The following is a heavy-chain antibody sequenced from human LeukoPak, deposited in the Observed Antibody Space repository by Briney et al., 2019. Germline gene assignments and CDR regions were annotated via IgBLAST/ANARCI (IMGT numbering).Heavy chain of an antibody. CDR3: AKADSGYDLYYFDY. CDR1: GFTFSGYA. V-gene: IGHV3-23*01. CDR2: ISGNGSTT. Sequence: GGTLRLSCAASGFTFSGYAMSRLPPAPGKGLEGGSTISGNGSTTYSADSVKGRFTISRDNSKKALFLQMTSLRAEDTALYYCAKADSGYDLYYFDYWGQGTLVTVSS. J-gene: IGHJ4*02. D-gene: IGHD5-12*01.